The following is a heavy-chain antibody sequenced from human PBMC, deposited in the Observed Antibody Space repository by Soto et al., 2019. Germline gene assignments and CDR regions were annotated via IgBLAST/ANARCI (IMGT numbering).Heavy chain of an antibody. D-gene: IGHD4-17*01. J-gene: IGHJ5*02. CDR3: SCEPRGFLRWLDWFDP. CDR1: GGTFSSYA. Sequence: QVQLVQSGAEVKKPGSSVKVSCKASGGTFSSYAISWVRQAPGQGLEWMGGIIPIFGTANYAQKFQGRVTLTADDSRSTAYMELSSLRSEDTAVYYCSCEPRGFLRWLDWFDPWGQGTLVTVSS. CDR2: IIPIFGTA. V-gene: IGHV1-69*12.